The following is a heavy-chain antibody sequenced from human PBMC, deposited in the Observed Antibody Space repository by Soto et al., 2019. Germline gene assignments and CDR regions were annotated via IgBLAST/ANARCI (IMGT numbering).Heavy chain of an antibody. CDR3: VKDHCGGDCYSNPYFDY. J-gene: IGHJ4*02. V-gene: IGHV3-33*06. D-gene: IGHD2-21*02. CDR2: IWYDGSKK. Sequence: QVQLVESGGGVVQPGRSLRLSCAASGFTFSTYGIHWVRQAPGKGLEWLAVIWYDGSKKYYADSVQGRFTISRDNSKHTGYLQMNSLRAEDTAVYYCVKDHCGGDCYSNPYFDYWGQGTLVTVSS. CDR1: GFTFSTYG.